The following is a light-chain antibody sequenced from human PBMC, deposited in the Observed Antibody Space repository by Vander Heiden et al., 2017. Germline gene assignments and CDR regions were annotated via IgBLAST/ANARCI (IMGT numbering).Light chain of an antibody. CDR3: QQSYSSPFT. J-gene: IGKJ3*01. V-gene: IGKV1-39*01. CDR2: AAS. Sequence: DIQMTQSPSSLSASVGDRVTIPCRASQSISDYLNWYQQKPGKAPNLLIYAASSLRSGVPSRFSGSGSGTDFALTISSLQPEDFATYYCQQSYSSPFTFGPGTKVDI. CDR1: QSISDY.